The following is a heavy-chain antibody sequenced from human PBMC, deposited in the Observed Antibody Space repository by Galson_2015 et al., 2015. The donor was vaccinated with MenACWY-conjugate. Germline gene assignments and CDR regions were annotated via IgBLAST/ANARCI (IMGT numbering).Heavy chain of an antibody. CDR1: GYNFPNYW. CDR3: ATHNSSGSVYYFDY. CDR2: IYPGDSDA. V-gene: IGHV5-51*01. Sequence: QSGAEVKKPGESLQISCTGSGYNFPNYWIAWVRQMPGKGLEWMGIIYPGDSDARYSPSFQGQVTISADKSISTAYLQWGSLKASDTAMYYCATHNSSGSVYYFDYWGQGTLVTVSS. D-gene: IGHD5-18*01. J-gene: IGHJ4*02.